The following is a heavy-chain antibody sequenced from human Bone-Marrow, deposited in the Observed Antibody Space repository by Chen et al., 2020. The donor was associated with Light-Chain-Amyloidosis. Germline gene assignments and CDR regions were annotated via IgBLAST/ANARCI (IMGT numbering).Heavy chain of an antibody. Sequence: EVQLEQSGPEVKKPGESLKISCKGSGYTFPNYWIGWVRQMPGKGLEWMGVIYPDDSDAGYSPSFEGQVAISADKSITTAYLQWRSLKASDTAMYYCARRRDGYNVDYWGQGTLVTVSS. CDR2: IYPDDSDA. CDR3: ARRRDGYNVDY. J-gene: IGHJ4*02. D-gene: IGHD5-12*01. CDR1: GYTFPNYW. V-gene: IGHV5-51*01.